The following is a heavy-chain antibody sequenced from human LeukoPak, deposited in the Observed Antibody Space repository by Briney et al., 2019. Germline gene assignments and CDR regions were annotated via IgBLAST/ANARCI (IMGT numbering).Heavy chain of an antibody. CDR2: ISYDGSNK. CDR1: GFTFSSYG. Sequence: PGGSLRLSCAASGFTFSSYGMHWVRQAPGKGLEWVAVISYDGSNKYYADSVKGRFTISRDNSKNTLYLQMNSLRVEDTAAYYCATIFEFWGQGILVTVSS. CDR3: ATIFEF. J-gene: IGHJ4*02. D-gene: IGHD1-14*01. V-gene: IGHV3-30*03.